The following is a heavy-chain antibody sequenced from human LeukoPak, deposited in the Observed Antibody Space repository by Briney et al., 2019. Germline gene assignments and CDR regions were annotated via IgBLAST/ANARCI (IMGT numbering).Heavy chain of an antibody. D-gene: IGHD3-10*01. Sequence: SEILSLTCAVYGGSFSGYYWSWIRQPPGKRLEWIGEINHSGSTNYNPPLKSRVTISVDTSKNQFSLKLSSVTAADTAVYYCARGRITMVRGVIITLYFDYWGQGTLVTVSS. J-gene: IGHJ4*02. CDR3: ARGRITMVRGVIITLYFDY. CDR1: GGSFSGYY. CDR2: INHSGST. V-gene: IGHV4-34*01.